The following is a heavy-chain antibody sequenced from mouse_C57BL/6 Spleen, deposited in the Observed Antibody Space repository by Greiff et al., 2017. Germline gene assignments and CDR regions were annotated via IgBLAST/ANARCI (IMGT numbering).Heavy chain of an antibody. CDR3: ARYEGSSSYAMDY. CDR1: GFTFTDYY. Sequence: EVKLMESGGGLVQPGGSLSLSCAASGFTFTDYYMSWVRQPPGKALEWLGFIRNKANGYTTEYSASVKGRFTISRDNSQSILYLQMNALRAEDSATYYCARYEGSSSYAMDYWGQGTSVTVSS. V-gene: IGHV7-3*01. J-gene: IGHJ4*01. CDR2: IRNKANGYTT. D-gene: IGHD1-1*01.